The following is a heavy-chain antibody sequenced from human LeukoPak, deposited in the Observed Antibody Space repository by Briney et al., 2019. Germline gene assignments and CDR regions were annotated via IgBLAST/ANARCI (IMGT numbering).Heavy chain of an antibody. V-gene: IGHV3-21*05. CDR3: ARESIIVAIPYYYYYMDV. CDR1: GFTFSSYE. J-gene: IGHJ6*03. Sequence: PGGSLRLSCAASGFTFSSYEMNWVRQAPGKGLEWVSYISSSSSYIYYADSVKGRFTISRDNAKNSLYLQMNSLRAEDTAVYYCARESIIVAIPYYYYYMDVWGKGTTVTVSS. CDR2: ISSSSSYI. D-gene: IGHD5-12*01.